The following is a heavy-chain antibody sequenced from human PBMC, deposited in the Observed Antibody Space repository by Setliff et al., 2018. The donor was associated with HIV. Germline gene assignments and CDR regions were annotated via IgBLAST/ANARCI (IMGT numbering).Heavy chain of an antibody. Sequence: PSETLSLTCTVSGGSISSDTYHYSWIRQPAGKGLEWIGQTYSSGSTKCNPSLKSRVTISVDTSKNSFSLHLTSVTAADTAVYFCARARGPPLPVLDFWGQGTLVTVSS. D-gene: IGHD3-10*01. CDR1: GGSISSDTYH. CDR3: ARARGPPLPVLDF. J-gene: IGHJ4*02. CDR2: TYSSGST. V-gene: IGHV4-61*09.